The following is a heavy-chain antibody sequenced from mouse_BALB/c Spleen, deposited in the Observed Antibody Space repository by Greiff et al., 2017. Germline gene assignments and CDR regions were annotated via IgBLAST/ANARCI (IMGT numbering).Heavy chain of an antibody. D-gene: IGHD2-4*01. J-gene: IGHJ4*01. CDR3: ARLTMITSMDY. CDR2: ILPGSGST. Sequence: VQLQQSGAELMKPGASVKISCKATGYTFSSYWIEWVKQRPGHGLEWIGEILPGSGSTNYNEKFKGKATFTADTSSNTAYMQLSSLTSEDSAVYYCARLTMITSMDYWGQGTSVTVSS. V-gene: IGHV1-9*01. CDR1: GYTFSSYW.